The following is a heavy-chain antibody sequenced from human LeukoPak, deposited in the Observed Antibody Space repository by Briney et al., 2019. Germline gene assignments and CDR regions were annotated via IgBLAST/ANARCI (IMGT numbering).Heavy chain of an antibody. CDR3: ARPDYGDSGGFDP. J-gene: IGHJ5*02. Sequence: SETLSLTCTVSGGSISGYYWSWIRQPPGKGLEWIGEINHSGSTNYNPSLKSRVTISVDTSKNQFSLKLSSVTAADTAVYYCARPDYGDSGGFDPWGQGTLVTVSS. V-gene: IGHV4-34*01. CDR2: INHSGST. D-gene: IGHD4-17*01. CDR1: GGSISGYY.